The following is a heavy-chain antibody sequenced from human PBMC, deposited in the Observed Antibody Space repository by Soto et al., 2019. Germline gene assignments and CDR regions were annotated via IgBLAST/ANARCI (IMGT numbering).Heavy chain of an antibody. J-gene: IGHJ4*02. D-gene: IGHD1-26*01. V-gene: IGHV1-69*01. CDR2: IIPIFGTA. Sequence: QVQLVQSGAEVKKPGSSVKVSCKASGGTFSSYSINWVRQAPGQGLEWMGEIIPIFGTANYAQKCQGRVTITAEESTSTAYMELSSLRSEDTAVYYCARDGGRHSGGIDYWGQGTLVTVSS. CDR3: ARDGGRHSGGIDY. CDR1: GGTFSSYS.